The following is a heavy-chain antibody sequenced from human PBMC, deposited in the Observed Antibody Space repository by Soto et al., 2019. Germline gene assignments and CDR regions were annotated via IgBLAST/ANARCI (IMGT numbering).Heavy chain of an antibody. Sequence: QVQLVQSGAEVKKPGSSVKVSCKASGGTFSSYAISWVRQAPGQGLEWMGGIIPIFGTANYAQKIQGRVTITADESTSTAYMELSSLRSEDTAVYYCARAKDIVVVVAATRRPYYYYGMDVWGQGTTVTVSS. D-gene: IGHD2-15*01. V-gene: IGHV1-69*01. CDR3: ARAKDIVVVVAATRRPYYYYGMDV. CDR1: GGTFSSYA. J-gene: IGHJ6*02. CDR2: IIPIFGTA.